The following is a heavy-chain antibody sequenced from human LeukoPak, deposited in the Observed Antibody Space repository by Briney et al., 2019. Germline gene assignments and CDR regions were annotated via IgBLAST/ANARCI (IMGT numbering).Heavy chain of an antibody. Sequence: ASVKVSCKASGYTFTGYYMHWVRQAPGQGLEWMGWINPNSGGTNYAQKFQGRVSMTRDTSISTAYMELSRLRSDGTAVYYCARDDPSLVGAVGYWGQGTLVTVSS. CDR2: INPNSGGT. CDR1: GYTFTGYY. D-gene: IGHD2-15*01. CDR3: ARDDPSLVGAVGY. V-gene: IGHV1-2*02. J-gene: IGHJ4*02.